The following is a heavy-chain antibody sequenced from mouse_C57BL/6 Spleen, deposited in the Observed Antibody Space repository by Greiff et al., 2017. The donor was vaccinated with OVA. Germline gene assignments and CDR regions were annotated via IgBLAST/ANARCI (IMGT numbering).Heavy chain of an antibody. D-gene: IGHD1-1*01. CDR1: GYTFTDYY. J-gene: IGHJ4*01. V-gene: IGHV1-75*01. CDR2: IFPGSGST. Sequence: VQRVESGPELVKPGASVKISCKASGYTFTDYYINWVKQRPGQGLEWIGWIFPGSGSTYYNEKFKGKATLTVDKSSSTAYMLLSSLTSEDSAVYFCARDYGSSYEGAMDYWGQGTSVTVSS. CDR3: ARDYGSSYEGAMDY.